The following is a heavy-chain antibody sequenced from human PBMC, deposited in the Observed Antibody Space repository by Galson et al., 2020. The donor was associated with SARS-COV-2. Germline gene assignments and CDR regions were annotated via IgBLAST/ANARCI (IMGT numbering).Heavy chain of an antibody. D-gene: IGHD4-17*01. CDR3: ASSPPFDGDSYFDY. V-gene: IGHV3-33*01. Sequence: GESLKISCAASGFTFSSYGMHWVRQAPGKGLEWVAVIWYDGSNKYYADSVKGRFTISRDNSKNTLYLQMNSLRAEDTAVYYCASSPPFDGDSYFDYWGQGTLVTVSS. CDR2: IWYDGSNK. J-gene: IGHJ4*02. CDR1: GFTFSSYG.